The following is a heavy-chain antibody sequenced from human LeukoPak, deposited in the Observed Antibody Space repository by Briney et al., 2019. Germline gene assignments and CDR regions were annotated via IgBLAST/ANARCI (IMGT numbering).Heavy chain of an antibody. D-gene: IGHD3-10*01. CDR3: ARHAMVRGVINY. CDR1: GGSISSYY. J-gene: IGHJ4*02. V-gene: IGHV4-59*08. CDR2: IYYSGST. Sequence: SETLSLTCTVSGGSISSYYWSWIRQPPGKGLEWIGYIYYSGSTNYNPSLKSRVTISVDTSKNQFSLRLSSVTAADTAVYYCARHAMVRGVINYWGQGTLVTVSS.